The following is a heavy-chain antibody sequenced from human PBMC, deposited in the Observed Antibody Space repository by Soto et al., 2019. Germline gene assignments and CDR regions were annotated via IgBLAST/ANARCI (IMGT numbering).Heavy chain of an antibody. CDR1: GYTFTRSG. V-gene: IGHV1-18*01. J-gene: IGHJ6*02. CDR3: AREGVAPYYYYGMDV. CDR2: ISSYNGDT. Sequence: ASVKVSCKASGYTFTRSGISWVRQAPGQGPKWMGWISSYNGDTNYAQTFQGRVTMTTDTSTSTAYMELRSLRSDDTAFYYCAREGVAPYYYYGMDVWGQGTPVTVSS. D-gene: IGHD5-12*01.